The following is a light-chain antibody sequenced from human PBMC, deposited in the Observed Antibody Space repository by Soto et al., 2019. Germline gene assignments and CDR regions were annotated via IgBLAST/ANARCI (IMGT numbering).Light chain of an antibody. CDR2: GAS. CDR1: QSVSSSY. CDR3: QQYGSSPEWT. Sequence: EIVLTQSPGTLSLSVGERATLSWRASQSVSSSYLAWYQQKPGQAPRLLLYGASSRATGIPDRFSGSGSGTDLTLTISRLETEDFAVYYCQQYGSSPEWTFGQGTKV. V-gene: IGKV3-20*01. J-gene: IGKJ1*01.